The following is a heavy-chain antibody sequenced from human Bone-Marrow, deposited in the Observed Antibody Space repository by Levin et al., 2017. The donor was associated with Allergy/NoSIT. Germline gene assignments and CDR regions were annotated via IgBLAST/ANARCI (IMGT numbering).Heavy chain of an antibody. J-gene: IGHJ3*02. Sequence: LAGGSLRLSCAASGFTFDDFGMSWVRQAPGKGLEWVSGINWNGGSTSYADSVKGRFTISRDNAKNSLYLQMNSLRGEDTALYHCARRDCTATRCSYNAFDIWGQGTMVTVSS. D-gene: IGHD2-2*01. CDR3: ARRDCTATRCSYNAFDI. V-gene: IGHV3-20*01. CDR2: INWNGGST. CDR1: GFTFDDFG.